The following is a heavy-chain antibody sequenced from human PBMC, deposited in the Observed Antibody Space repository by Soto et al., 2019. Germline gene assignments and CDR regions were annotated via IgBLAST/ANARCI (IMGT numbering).Heavy chain of an antibody. D-gene: IGHD4-17*01. CDR3: ARDYPGDYGHHDP. CDR2: IYYSGST. Sequence: SETLSLTCTVSGGSISSYYWSWIRQPPGKGLEWIGYIYYSGSTNYNPSLKSRVTISVDTSKNQFSLKLSSVTAADTAVYYCARDYPGDYGHHDPWGQGTLVTVSS. V-gene: IGHV4-59*01. CDR1: GGSISSYY. J-gene: IGHJ5*02.